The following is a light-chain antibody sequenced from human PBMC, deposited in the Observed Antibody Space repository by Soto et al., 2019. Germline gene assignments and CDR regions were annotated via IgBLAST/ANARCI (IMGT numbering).Light chain of an antibody. CDR2: DAS. CDR1: RSVSRY. J-gene: IGKJ5*01. CDR3: PQRSNWPIT. V-gene: IGKV3-11*01. Sequence: EIELAEAAATLALSRGQSATLSCRGTRSVSRYLAWYQQKLGQAPRLLIYDASSRPTDIPARFSGSGSGTDFHLTISSLEPEAFQLYYCPQRSNWPITLGEGTRLEIK.